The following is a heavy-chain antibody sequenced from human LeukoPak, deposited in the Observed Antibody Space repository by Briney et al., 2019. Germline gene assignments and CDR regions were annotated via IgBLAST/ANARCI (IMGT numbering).Heavy chain of an antibody. J-gene: IGHJ6*02. V-gene: IGHV4-59*01. CDR1: GGSLSSYY. Sequence: SETLSLTCTVSGGSLSSYYWSWIRQPPGKGLEWIGYIYYSWSTNYNPSLKSRVTISVDTSKNQFSLKLSSVTAADTAVYYCVRGAVFSNSNQPLYYYYGMDVWGQGTTVTVSS. D-gene: IGHD2-2*01. CDR3: VRGAVFSNSNQPLYYYYGMDV. CDR2: IYYSWST.